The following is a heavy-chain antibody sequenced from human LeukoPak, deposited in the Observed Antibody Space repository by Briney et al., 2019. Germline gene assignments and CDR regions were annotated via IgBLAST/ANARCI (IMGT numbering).Heavy chain of an antibody. CDR2: IYDSGST. CDR1: GASIRSGDYY. J-gene: IGHJ3*02. V-gene: IGHV4-30-4*01. Sequence: SQTLSLTCTVSGASIRSGDYYWSWIRQPPGKGLEWIGYIYDSGSTYYNPSLKSRITISVDTSENRFSLKLSSVTAADTAVYYCARDRITNDAFDIWGQGTMVTVSS. D-gene: IGHD3-10*01. CDR3: ARDRITNDAFDI.